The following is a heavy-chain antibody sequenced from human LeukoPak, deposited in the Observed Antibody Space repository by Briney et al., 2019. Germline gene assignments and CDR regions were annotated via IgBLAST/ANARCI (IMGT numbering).Heavy chain of an antibody. J-gene: IGHJ6*02. CDR1: GHSLAELA. V-gene: IGHV1-24*01. CDR2: FDPEEGET. Sequence: ASVKVSCTVSGHSLAELAMHWVRQAPGKGLEWVGGFDPEEGETFYAQEVLGRVSMTEDTSTDTAYMELSSLTSEDTAVYYCAILPLTVVTPLDVWGQGTTVTVSS. D-gene: IGHD4-23*01. CDR3: AILPLTVVTPLDV.